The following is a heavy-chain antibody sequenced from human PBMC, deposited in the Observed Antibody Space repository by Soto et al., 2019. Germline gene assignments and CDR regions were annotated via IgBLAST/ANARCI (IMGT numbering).Heavy chain of an antibody. Sequence: ASVKVSCKASGYTFTSYAMHWVRQAPGQRLEWMGWINAGNGNTKYSQKFQGRVTITRDTSASTAYMELSSLRSEDTAVYYCARGAPMSAAATTNYYFGMDVGGQGTRVTVSS. CDR1: GYTFTSYA. CDR3: ARGAPMSAAATTNYYFGMDV. J-gene: IGHJ6*02. CDR2: INAGNGNT. V-gene: IGHV1-3*01. D-gene: IGHD6-13*01.